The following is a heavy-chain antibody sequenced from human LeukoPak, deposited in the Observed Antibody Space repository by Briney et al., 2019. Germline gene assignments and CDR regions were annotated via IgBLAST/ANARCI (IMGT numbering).Heavy chain of an antibody. CDR2: INHSGST. V-gene: IGHV4-34*01. J-gene: IGHJ4*02. D-gene: IGHD5-18*01. CDR1: GGSFSGYY. Sequence: SETPSLTCAVYGGSFSGYYWSWIRQPPGKGLEWIGEINHSGSTNYNPSLKSRVTISVDTSKNQFSLKLSSVTAADTAVYYCARVHSYGGNDYWGQGTLVTVSS. CDR3: ARVHSYGGNDY.